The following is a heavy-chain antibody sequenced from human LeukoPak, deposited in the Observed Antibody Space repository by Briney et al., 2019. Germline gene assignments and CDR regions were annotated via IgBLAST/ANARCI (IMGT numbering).Heavy chain of an antibody. CDR3: ARVQSIRTENWADYYYYGMDV. CDR1: GFTFSSYA. D-gene: IGHD7-27*01. CDR2: ISGSGGST. Sequence: GGSLRLSCAASGFTFSSYAISWVRQAPGKGLEWVSAISGSGGSTYYADSVKGRFTISRDNSKNTLYLQMNSLRAEDTAVYYCARVQSIRTENWADYYYYGMDVWGQGTTVTVSS. V-gene: IGHV3-23*01. J-gene: IGHJ6*02.